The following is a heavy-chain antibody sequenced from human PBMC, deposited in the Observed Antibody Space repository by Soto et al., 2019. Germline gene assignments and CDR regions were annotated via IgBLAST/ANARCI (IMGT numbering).Heavy chain of an antibody. CDR1: GFTFSSYA. CDR3: AKDRELGGYYDSSGYMFDY. V-gene: IGHV3-23*01. CDR2: ISGSGGST. D-gene: IGHD3-22*01. Sequence: GGSLSLSCAASGFTFSSYAMSWVRQAPGKGLEWVSAISGSGGSTYYADSVKGRFTISRDNSKNTLYLQMNSLRAEDTAVYYCAKDRELGGYYDSSGYMFDYWGQGTLVTVPQ. J-gene: IGHJ4*02.